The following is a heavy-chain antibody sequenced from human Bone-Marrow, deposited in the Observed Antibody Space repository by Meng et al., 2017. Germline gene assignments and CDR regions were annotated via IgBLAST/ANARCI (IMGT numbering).Heavy chain of an antibody. CDR2: IDPSGGST. V-gene: IGHV1-46*04. CDR3: AKEMAVLDY. CDR1: GYTFTNYY. Sequence: VQLVQSGAEVRKPGASVKVSCKASGYTFTNYYMHWVRQAPGQGRQWMGIIDPSGGSTTYADSVKGRFTISRDNSKNTLYLQMNSLRAEDTAVYYCAKEMAVLDYWGQGTLVTVSS. D-gene: IGHD5-24*01. J-gene: IGHJ4*02.